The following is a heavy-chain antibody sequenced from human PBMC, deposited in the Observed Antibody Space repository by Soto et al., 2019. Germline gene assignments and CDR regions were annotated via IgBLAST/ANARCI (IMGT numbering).Heavy chain of an antibody. CDR2: IGTAGDT. CDR3: ARGTVLRYFDWQHDAFDI. V-gene: IGHV3-13*01. CDR1: GFTFSSYD. D-gene: IGHD3-9*01. J-gene: IGHJ3*02. Sequence: GGSLRLSCAASGFTFSSYDMHWVRQATGKGLEWVSAIGTAGDTYYPGSVKGRFTISRENAKNSLYLQMNSLRAEDTAVYYCARGTVLRYFDWQHDAFDIWGQGTMVTVSS.